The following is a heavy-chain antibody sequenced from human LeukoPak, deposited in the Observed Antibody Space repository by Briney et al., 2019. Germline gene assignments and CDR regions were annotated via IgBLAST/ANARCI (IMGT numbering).Heavy chain of an antibody. D-gene: IGHD5-24*01. V-gene: IGHV3-7*03. CDR2: IKQDGTEK. Sequence: GGSLRLSCAASGFTFSSYGMHWVRQAPGKGLEWVANIKQDGTEKYYVDSVKGRFTISRDNAKNSLFLQMNSLRAEDTAVYYCARSDGLQLKIYFDYWGQGTLVTVSS. CDR3: ARSDGLQLKIYFDY. CDR1: GFTFSSYG. J-gene: IGHJ4*02.